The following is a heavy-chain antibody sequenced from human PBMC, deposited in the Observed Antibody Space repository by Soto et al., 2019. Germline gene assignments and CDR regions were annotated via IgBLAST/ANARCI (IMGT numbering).Heavy chain of an antibody. CDR2: SSGSGGST. CDR1: GFTFSSYA. Sequence: EVQLLESGGGLVQPGGSLRLSCAASGFTFSSYAMSWVRQAPGKGLEWVSASSGSGGSTYYADSVKGRFTISRDNSKNTLDLQMNSLRAEDTAVYYCASAAREYYYYGMDVWGQGTTVTVSS. J-gene: IGHJ6*02. V-gene: IGHV3-23*01. CDR3: ASAAREYYYYGMDV.